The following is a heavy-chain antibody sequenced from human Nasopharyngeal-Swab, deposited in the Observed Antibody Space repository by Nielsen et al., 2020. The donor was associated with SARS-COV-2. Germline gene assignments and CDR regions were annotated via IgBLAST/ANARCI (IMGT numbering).Heavy chain of an antibody. CDR2: ISSSSSTI. CDR3: ARDGATVIGYYYYYMDV. V-gene: IGHV3-48*01. J-gene: IGHJ6*03. Sequence: GESLKISCAASGFTLSDYYMDWVRQAPGKGLEWVSYISSSSSTIYYADSVKGRFTISRDNAKNSLYLQMNSLRAEDTAVYYCARDGATVIGYYYYYMDVWGKGTTVTVSS. D-gene: IGHD4-11*01. CDR1: GFTLSDYY.